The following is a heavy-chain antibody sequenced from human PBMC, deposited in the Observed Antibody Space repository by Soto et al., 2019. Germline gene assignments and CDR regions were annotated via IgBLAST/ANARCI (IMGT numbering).Heavy chain of an antibody. CDR2: ISIGNGNT. CDR3: ARESKYSGSYYYEF. J-gene: IGHJ4*02. D-gene: IGHD1-26*01. V-gene: IGHV1-3*04. Sequence: PGQGLEWMGWISIGNGNTYYPQKFQGRFTITRHTSASTAYMELSSLRSEDTAVYYCARESKYSGSYYYEFWGQGTQVTVSS.